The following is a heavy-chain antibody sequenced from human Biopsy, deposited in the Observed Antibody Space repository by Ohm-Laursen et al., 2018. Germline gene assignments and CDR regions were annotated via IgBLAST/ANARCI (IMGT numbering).Heavy chain of an antibody. CDR2: INPDSGGT. J-gene: IGHJ6*02. Sequence: SVKASCKASGYAFIGSYIHWVRQAPGQGLEWMGWINPDSGGTHYAQTFQGRVTMTRDTSARTAYMDLSRLTSNDPAVYYCARRTILGAGCWMDVWGQGTTVIVSS. D-gene: IGHD3-3*01. V-gene: IGHV1-2*02. CDR1: GYAFIGSY. CDR3: ARRTILGAGCWMDV.